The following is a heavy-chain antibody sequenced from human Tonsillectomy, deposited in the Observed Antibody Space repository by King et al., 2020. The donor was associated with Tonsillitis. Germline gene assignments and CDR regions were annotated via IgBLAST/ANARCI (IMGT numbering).Heavy chain of an antibody. J-gene: IGHJ5*02. V-gene: IGHV1-8*02. CDR1: GYTFSSYD. CDR2: MNPNSGDT. CDR3: ARGTLVIVGSSTKSWFDP. D-gene: IGHD1-26*01. Sequence: QLVQSGADVKKPGASVKVSCKASGYTFSSYDINWVRQAPGQGLEWMGWMNPNSGDTGYAQRLQGRVTMTRNTSISTVYMELSSLRSEDTAVYYCARGTLVIVGSSTKSWFDPWGQGTLVTVSS.